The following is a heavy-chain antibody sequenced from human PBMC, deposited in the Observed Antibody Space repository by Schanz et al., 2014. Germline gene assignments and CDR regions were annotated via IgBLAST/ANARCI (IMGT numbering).Heavy chain of an antibody. D-gene: IGHD6-13*01. CDR1: GGSISSGGYT. CDR2: IYYSGST. CDR3: ARAAGPVNY. V-gene: IGHV4-30-4*07. J-gene: IGHJ4*02. Sequence: QVQLQESGPGLVKPSQTLSLTCAVSGGSISSGGYTWSWIRQPPGKGLEWIGYIYYSGSTYYNPSLKSRVTISGDTSKNQFSLRRGSVTAADTAVYYCARAAGPVNYWGQGTLVTVSS.